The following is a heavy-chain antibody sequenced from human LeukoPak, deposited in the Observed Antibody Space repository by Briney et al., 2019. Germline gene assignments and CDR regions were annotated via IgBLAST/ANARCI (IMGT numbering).Heavy chain of an antibody. V-gene: IGHV4-59*01. D-gene: IGHD2-15*01. CDR3: ARGRCSGGSCSSYYFDY. Sequence: SETLSLTSTVSGGSISSYYWSWIRQPPGKGLEWIGYIYYSGSTNYNPSLKSRVTISVDTSKNQFSLKLSSVTVADTAIYYCARGRCSGGSCSSYYFDYWGQGTLVTVSS. J-gene: IGHJ4*02. CDR2: IYYSGST. CDR1: GGSISSYY.